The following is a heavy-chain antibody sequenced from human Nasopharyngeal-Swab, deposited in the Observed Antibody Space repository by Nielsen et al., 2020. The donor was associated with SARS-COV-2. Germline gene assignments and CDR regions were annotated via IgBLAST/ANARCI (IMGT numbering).Heavy chain of an antibody. CDR1: GFTFSSYA. CDR2: ISYDGSNK. J-gene: IGHJ4*02. V-gene: IGHV3-30*04. CDR3: ARDRGAQLAD. D-gene: IGHD3-3*02. Sequence: GESLKISCAASGFTFSSYAMHWVRQAPGKGLEWVAVISYDGSNKYYADYVKGRFTISRDNSKNTLYLQMNSLRAEDTAVYYCARDRGAQLADWGQGTLVTVSS.